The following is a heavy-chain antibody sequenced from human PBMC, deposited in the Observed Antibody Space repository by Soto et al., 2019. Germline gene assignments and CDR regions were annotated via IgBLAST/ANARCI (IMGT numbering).Heavy chain of an antibody. D-gene: IGHD5-18*01. J-gene: IGHJ6*02. CDR1: GDSISNHY. V-gene: IGHV4-59*11. CDR2: INYIGNT. Sequence: QVQLQESGPGLVKPSETLSLTCTVSGDSISNHYWNWIRQSPGKGLEWIGYINYIGNTNYNPSLKSRLTISIDMSKSQFSLDLSSVTAADTATYYCARFVRQLWSDNYYGLDVWGQGTTVTVSS. CDR3: ARFVRQLWSDNYYGLDV.